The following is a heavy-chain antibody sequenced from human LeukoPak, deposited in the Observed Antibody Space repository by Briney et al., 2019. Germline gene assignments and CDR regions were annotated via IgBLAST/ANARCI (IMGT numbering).Heavy chain of an antibody. CDR2: INPNSGGT. J-gene: IGHJ4*02. D-gene: IGHD3-10*01. CDR1: GYTFTSYY. CDR3: ARDPRITMVRGVIRSPY. V-gene: IGHV1-2*06. Sequence: GASVKVSCKASGYTFTSYYMHWVRQAPGQGLEWMGRINPNSGGTNYAQKFQGRVTMTRDTSISTAYMELSRLRSDDTAVYYCARDPRITMVRGVIRSPYWGQGTLVIVSS.